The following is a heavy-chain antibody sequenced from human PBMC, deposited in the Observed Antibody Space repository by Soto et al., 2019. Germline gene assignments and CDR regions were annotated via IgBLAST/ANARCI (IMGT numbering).Heavy chain of an antibody. J-gene: IGHJ6*02. Sequence: QVQLLESGGGVVQPGRSLRLSCAASAFTFSDFAMHWVRQAPGKGLEWMAVMSSDGTTIHYAGSVKGRFTISRDNFKSTLYLQMNSLRPDDTAVYYCARAGFHFGLDVWGLGTTVTVS. V-gene: IGHV3-30-3*01. CDR3: ARAGFHFGLDV. CDR2: MSSDGTTI. D-gene: IGHD3-9*01. CDR1: AFTFSDFA.